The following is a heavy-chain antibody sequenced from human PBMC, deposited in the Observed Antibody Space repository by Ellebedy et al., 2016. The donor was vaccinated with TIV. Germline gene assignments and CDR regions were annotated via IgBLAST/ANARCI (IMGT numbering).Heavy chain of an antibody. CDR3: ARGGHSFGFVH. D-gene: IGHD5-18*01. J-gene: IGHJ4*02. CDR1: GFILPNYE. CDR2: MAPSGSPI. V-gene: IGHV3-48*03. Sequence: PGGSLRLSCAASGFILPNYEMNWVRQAPGKGLEWLSHMAPSGSPIDYADSMKGRFTMSRDIGKNTVYLQMDSLRAEDTAIYYCARGGHSFGFVHWGQGARVTVSA.